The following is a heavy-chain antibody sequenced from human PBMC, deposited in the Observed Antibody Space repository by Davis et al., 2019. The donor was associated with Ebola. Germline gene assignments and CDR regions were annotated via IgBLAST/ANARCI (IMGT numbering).Heavy chain of an antibody. CDR2: INTRSNAM. V-gene: IGHV3-48*01. D-gene: IGHD2-8*01. Sequence: PAGSLRLSCAASGFTFSDYRMNWVRQSPGKGLEWISYINTRSNAMYYAGSVRGRFIIYRDNDRNSLDLQMNSLRAEDTAVYYCARMRYGEDIVIMVYAEPYYFDYWGQGALVTVSS. J-gene: IGHJ4*02. CDR1: GFTFSDYR. CDR3: ARMRYGEDIVIMVYAEPYYFDY.